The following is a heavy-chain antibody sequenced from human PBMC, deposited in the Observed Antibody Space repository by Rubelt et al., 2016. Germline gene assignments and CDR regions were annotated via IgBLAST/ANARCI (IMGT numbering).Heavy chain of an antibody. CDR3: ARDERVVAADY. CDR1: GYTFTNYG. J-gene: IGHJ4*02. Sequence: QVQLVQSGAEVKKPGASVKVSCKASGYTFTNYGISWVRQAPGQGLEWMGWISAYNGNTKYAPKVQGRVTMTTDQSTATAYMELRSLIFDDTAMYYCARDERVVAADYWGQGTLVTVSS. D-gene: IGHD1-26*01. V-gene: IGHV1-18*01. CDR2: ISAYNGNT.